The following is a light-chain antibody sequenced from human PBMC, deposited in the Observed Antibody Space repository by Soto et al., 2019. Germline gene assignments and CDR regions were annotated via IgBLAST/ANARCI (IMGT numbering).Light chain of an antibody. Sequence: QSALTQPASVSGSPGQSITISCTGTSSDVGGYHYVSWYQQHPGKAPKLMMYEVSNRHSGISNRFSGSKSGNTGSLTISGRQSEGEADYYCSSYSSSNTVLFGGGTKLTVL. V-gene: IGLV2-14*01. J-gene: IGLJ2*01. CDR3: SSYSSSNTVL. CDR2: EVS. CDR1: SSDVGGYHY.